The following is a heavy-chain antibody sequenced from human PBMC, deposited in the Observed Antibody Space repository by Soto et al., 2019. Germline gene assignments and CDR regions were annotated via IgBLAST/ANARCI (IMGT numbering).Heavy chain of an antibody. CDR3: ARDFYESSGYCDY. CDR2: ISAYSGNT. Sequence: QVQLVQSGAEVKKPGASVKVSCKTYGYTFSSYGLSWVRQAPGQGLEWMGWISAYSGNTVYTQRFKGRLTMATDTCTATAYMELRSLRSDDTAVYYCARDFYESSGYCDYWGQGTLVTVSS. V-gene: IGHV1-18*01. CDR1: GYTFSSYG. D-gene: IGHD3-22*01. J-gene: IGHJ4*02.